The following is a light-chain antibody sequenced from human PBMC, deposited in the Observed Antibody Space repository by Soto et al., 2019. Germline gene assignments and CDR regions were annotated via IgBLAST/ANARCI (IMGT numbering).Light chain of an antibody. CDR2: GAS. CDR3: QQYNNWPYT. CDR1: QSVSSN. Sequence: EIVMTQSPATLSVSPGERATLSCRASQSVSSNLAWYQQKPGQAPRLLIYGASTRATGIPARFSGSGSGTELTLTISSLQSEDFAVYYCQQYNNWPYTFGQGTKVEIK. J-gene: IGKJ2*01. V-gene: IGKV3-15*01.